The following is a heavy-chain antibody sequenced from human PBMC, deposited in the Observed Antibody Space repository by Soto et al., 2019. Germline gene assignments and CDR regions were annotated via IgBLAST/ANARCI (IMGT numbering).Heavy chain of an antibody. CDR2: ISAYNGNT. Sequence: QVQLVQSGAEVKKPGASVKVSCKASGYTFTSYGISWVRQAPGQGLEWMGWISAYNGNTNYAQKLQGRVTMTTDTSTSTAYMELRSLRCDDTAVYYCARESDHIVVVPAAHSGMDVWGQGTTVTVSS. CDR1: GYTFTSYG. V-gene: IGHV1-18*01. J-gene: IGHJ6*02. D-gene: IGHD2-2*01. CDR3: ARESDHIVVVPAAHSGMDV.